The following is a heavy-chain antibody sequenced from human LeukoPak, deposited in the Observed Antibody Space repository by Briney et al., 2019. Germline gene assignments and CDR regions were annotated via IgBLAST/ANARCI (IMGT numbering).Heavy chain of an antibody. D-gene: IGHD2/OR15-2a*01. J-gene: IGHJ4*02. CDR2: IKQDGSEK. Sequence: PGGSLRLSCAASAFTISDYWMSWDRQTPGKGLEWVANIKQDGSEKYYVGSVKGRFSISRDNVKNALYLQMNSLRVEDTGVYYCVRGAYYAAYWGQGTLVTVSS. V-gene: IGHV3-7*01. CDR1: AFTISDYW. CDR3: VRGAYYAAY.